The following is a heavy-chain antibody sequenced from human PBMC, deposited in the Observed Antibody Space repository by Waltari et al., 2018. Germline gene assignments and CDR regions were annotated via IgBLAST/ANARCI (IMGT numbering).Heavy chain of an antibody. D-gene: IGHD5-18*01. CDR2: ISGSGGST. Sequence: EVQLLESGGGLVQPGGSLRLSCAASGFTFSSSALSLVRQAPGKGLEWVSAISGSGGSTYYADSVKGRFTISRDNSKNTLYLQMNSLRAEDTAVYYCAKGGYSYGSRLDSWGQGTLVTVSS. CDR1: GFTFSSSA. CDR3: AKGGYSYGSRLDS. V-gene: IGHV3-23*01. J-gene: IGHJ5*02.